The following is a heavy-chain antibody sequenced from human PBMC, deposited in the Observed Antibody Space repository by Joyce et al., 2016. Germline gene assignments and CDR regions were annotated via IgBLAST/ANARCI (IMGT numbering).Heavy chain of an antibody. V-gene: IGHV5-10-1*03. Sequence: EEQLVQSGAEMRKPGESLRISCKGSGYSFTDHWISWVRQVPGRGLEWMGRMDPIHSFTNCGPSIQGHVTFSIDKFINTAYLQWSSLKASDTAIYYCARGFCDQGVCYTALFDLWGQGTLVSVSS. CDR2: MDPIHSFT. J-gene: IGHJ4*02. D-gene: IGHD2-8*01. CDR1: GYSFTDHW. CDR3: ARGFCDQGVCYTALFDL.